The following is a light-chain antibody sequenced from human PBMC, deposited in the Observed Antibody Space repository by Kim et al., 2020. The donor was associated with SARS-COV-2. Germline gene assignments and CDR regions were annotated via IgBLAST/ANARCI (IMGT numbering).Light chain of an antibody. V-gene: IGLV3-21*04. CDR3: QVWDSSSDHWV. J-gene: IGLJ3*02. Sequence: SYELTQPPSVSVAPGKTARITCGGNNIGSKSVHWYQQKPGQAPVLVIYYDSDRPSGIPERFSGSNSGNTATLTISRVEVGDEADYHCQVWDSSSDHWVFG. CDR2: YDS. CDR1: NIGSKS.